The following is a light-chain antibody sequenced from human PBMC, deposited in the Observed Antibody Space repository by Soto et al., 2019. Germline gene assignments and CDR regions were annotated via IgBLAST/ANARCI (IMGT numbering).Light chain of an antibody. CDR2: EVN. CDR3: ASYTRSSTVI. Sequence: QSVLPQPASVSGSPGQSIPISCTGTSNDIVDYNYVSWYQQHPGQVPKLMIYEVNYRPSGVSKRFSGSKSGNTASLTISGLQAEDEVDYCCASYTRSSTVIFGGGTKLTVL. CDR1: SNDIVDYNY. J-gene: IGLJ2*01. V-gene: IGLV2-14*01.